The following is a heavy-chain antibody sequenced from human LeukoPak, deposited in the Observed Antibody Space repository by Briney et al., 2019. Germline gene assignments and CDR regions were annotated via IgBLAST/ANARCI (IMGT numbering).Heavy chain of an antibody. CDR3: ARDLGYYHGSSGFDY. D-gene: IGHD3-22*01. V-gene: IGHV3-21*01. Sequence: PGGSLRLSCAASGFTFSSYSMNWVRQAPGKGLEWVSSISSSSSYIYYADSVKGRFTISRDNAKNSLYLQMNSLRAEDTAVYYCARDLGYYHGSSGFDYCGQGTLVTVSS. CDR1: GFTFSSYS. J-gene: IGHJ4*02. CDR2: ISSSSSYI.